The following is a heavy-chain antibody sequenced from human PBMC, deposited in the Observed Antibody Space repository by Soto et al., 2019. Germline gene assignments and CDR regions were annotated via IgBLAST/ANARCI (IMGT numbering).Heavy chain of an antibody. CDR3: ARRLLLRYFDWPFDY. V-gene: IGHV4-39*01. Sequence: QLQLQESGPGLVKPSETLSLTCTVSGISVSSSTYYWGGIRQPPGKGLEWIGSIYYSGTTYYNPSLKSRVTLSVDTSKNQFSLKVSSVTAADTAVYYCARRLLLRYFDWPFDYWGQGTLVTVSS. CDR2: IYYSGTT. CDR1: GISVSSSTYY. D-gene: IGHD3-9*01. J-gene: IGHJ4*02.